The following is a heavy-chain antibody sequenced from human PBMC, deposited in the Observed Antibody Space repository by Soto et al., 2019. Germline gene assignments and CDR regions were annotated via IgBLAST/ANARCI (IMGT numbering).Heavy chain of an antibody. J-gene: IGHJ6*02. CDR3: TRLDIYSAIDV. CDR1: GFTFSGSA. V-gene: IGHV3-73*02. Sequence: EVQLVESGGGLVQPGGSLKLSCAASGFTFSGSAMHWVRQASGKGLEWVGRITTKAHNYATVDAASVEGSFTISRDDSKNTAYLQMNSLNTEDTAVYYCTRLDIYSAIDVWGQGTTVTVSS. CDR2: ITTKAHNYAT. D-gene: IGHD2-2*03.